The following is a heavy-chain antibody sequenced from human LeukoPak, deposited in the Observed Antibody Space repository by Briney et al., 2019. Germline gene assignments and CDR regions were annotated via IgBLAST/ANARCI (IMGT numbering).Heavy chain of an antibody. CDR2: INPNSGGT. V-gene: IGHV1-2*02. CDR1: GYTFTGYY. Sequence: ASVKVSCKAPGYTFTGYYMHWVRQAPGQGLEWMGWINPNSGGTNYAQKFQGRVTMTRDTSISTAYMELSRLRSDDTAVYYCASPIAAAISNWYFDLWGRGTLVTVSS. D-gene: IGHD6-13*01. CDR3: ASPIAAAISNWYFDL. J-gene: IGHJ2*01.